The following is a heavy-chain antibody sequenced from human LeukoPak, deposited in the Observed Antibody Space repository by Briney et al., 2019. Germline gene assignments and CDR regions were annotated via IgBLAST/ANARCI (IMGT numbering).Heavy chain of an antibody. D-gene: IGHD3-9*01. CDR2: ISSSGSTI. J-gene: IGHJ4*02. Sequence: PGGSLRLSCAASGFTFSSYEMNWVRQAPGKGLEWVSYISSSGSTIYYADSVKGRFTISRDNAKNSLYLQMNSLRAEDTAVYYCASSYYDILTGYYSDYWGQGTLVTVSS. CDR1: GFTFSSYE. CDR3: ASSYYDILTGYYSDY. V-gene: IGHV3-48*03.